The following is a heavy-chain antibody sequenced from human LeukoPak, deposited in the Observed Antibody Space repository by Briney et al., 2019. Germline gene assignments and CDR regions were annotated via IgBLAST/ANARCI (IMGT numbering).Heavy chain of an antibody. CDR2: IKHSGST. J-gene: IGHJ4*02. V-gene: IGHV4-34*01. CDR3: ARHTGYCSSTSCYNPGVNYFDY. CDR1: GGTFSRYY. Sequence: SETLSLTCAVYGGTFSRYYWSWIRLPPGKGLEWIGEIKHSGSTNYNPSLKSRVTISVDTSKNQFSLKLSSVTAADTAVYYCARHTGYCSSTSCYNPGVNYFDYRGQGTLVTVSS. D-gene: IGHD2-2*02.